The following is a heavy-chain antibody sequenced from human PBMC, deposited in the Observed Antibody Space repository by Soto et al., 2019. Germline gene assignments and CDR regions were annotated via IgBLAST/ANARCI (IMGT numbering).Heavy chain of an antibody. CDR2: IRSKANDYAT. J-gene: IGHJ1*01. V-gene: IGHV3-73*02. CDR3: TGGYCTGGTCYSGYFQP. CDR1: GFTFSGST. D-gene: IGHD2-15*01. Sequence: EVQLVQSGGGLVQPGGSLKLSCAASGFTFSGSTVHWVRQASGEGLQWVGRIRSKANDYATTYIASVKGRFTMSRDDSRNTAYLQMSGLKGEDTAVYYCTGGYCTGGTCYSGYFQPWGQGALVTVCS.